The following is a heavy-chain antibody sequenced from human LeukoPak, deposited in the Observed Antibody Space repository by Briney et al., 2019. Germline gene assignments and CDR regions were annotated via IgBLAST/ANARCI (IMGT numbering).Heavy chain of an antibody. J-gene: IGHJ4*02. CDR2: IYFSGST. CDR1: GGSISNNGYY. D-gene: IGHD5-24*01. CDR3: ARDRDGYNTYFDY. V-gene: IGHV4-31*03. Sequence: QVQLQESGPGLVKPSQTLSLTCTVSGGSISNNGYYWSWIRQYPGKGLEWIGYIYFSGSTNYNPSLKSRVTISTDTSKNQFSLMLSSVTAADTAVYYCARDRDGYNTYFDYWGQGTLVTVSS.